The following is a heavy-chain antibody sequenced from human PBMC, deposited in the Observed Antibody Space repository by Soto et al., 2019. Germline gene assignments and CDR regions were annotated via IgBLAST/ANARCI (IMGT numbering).Heavy chain of an antibody. CDR1: GFTFSNHG. V-gene: IGHV3-30*03. CDR3: TADLPTPIPQVDH. J-gene: IGHJ4*02. CDR2: ISYDGNEK. D-gene: IGHD2-21*01. Sequence: GGSLRLSCAASGFTFSNHGIHWVRQAPGKGLEWVADISYDGNEKYYADSVKGRFTISRDNSKNTVYLQMNSLKTEDTAVYYCTADLPTPIPQVDHWGQGTLVTVSS.